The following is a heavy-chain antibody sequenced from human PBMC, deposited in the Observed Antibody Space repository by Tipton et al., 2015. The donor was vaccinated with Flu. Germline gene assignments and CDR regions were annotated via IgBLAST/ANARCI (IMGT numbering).Heavy chain of an antibody. V-gene: IGHV4-59*01. CDR2: VYYNGNT. D-gene: IGHD6-19*01. CDR1: GGSLTRYC. J-gene: IGHJ4*02. Sequence: LRLSCTVSGGSLTRYCWSWIRQPPGKGLEWIGYVYYNGNTKYNPSLQSRVTISVDTSKNQLSPKMNSLIAADSAMYYCARGGAGSGYDYFDFWGQGTLVAVSS. CDR3: ARGGAGSGYDYFDF.